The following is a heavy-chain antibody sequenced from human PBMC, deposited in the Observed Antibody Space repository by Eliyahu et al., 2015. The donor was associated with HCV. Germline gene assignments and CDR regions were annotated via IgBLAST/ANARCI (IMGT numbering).Heavy chain of an antibody. CDR1: XFTFSDYS. CDR2: ISGTSRSI. D-gene: IGHD1-7*01. Sequence: EVQLVESGGGLVQPGGXLRLSCVASXFTFSDYSMNWIRQTPGKGVEWLSSISGTSRSIYDADSVKGRFTISRDNAKNSLYLQMDNLRDGDTAVYYCARDPNFRNFFDYWGQGILVAVSS. J-gene: IGHJ4*02. V-gene: IGHV3-48*02. CDR3: ARDPNFRNFFDY.